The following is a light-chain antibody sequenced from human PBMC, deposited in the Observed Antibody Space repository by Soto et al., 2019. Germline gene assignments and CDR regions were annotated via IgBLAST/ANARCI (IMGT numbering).Light chain of an antibody. Sequence: IVLTQPPATLSLSPGERATLSCRASQSVSSYLAWYQQKPGQAPRLLSYDASNSATGIPARFSGSGSGTDFTLTISSLEPEDFAVYYCQQRSNWPPTFGGGTKVEIK. CDR3: QQRSNWPPT. CDR2: DAS. J-gene: IGKJ4*01. V-gene: IGKV3-11*01. CDR1: QSVSSY.